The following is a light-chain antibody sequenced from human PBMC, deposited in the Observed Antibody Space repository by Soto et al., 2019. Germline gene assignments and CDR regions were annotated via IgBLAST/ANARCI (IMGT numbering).Light chain of an antibody. CDR2: DPS. CDR1: QSVDNY. J-gene: IGKJ4*01. CDR3: NPRKSWPLT. Sequence: EIVLTQSPATLSLSPGERATLSCRASQSVDNYLAWYQQKPGQAPRLLISDPSNRATAIPSRFSGGGYGTDFTLTISSLEPEDFAVYYCNPRKSWPLTFGGRTKVDIK. V-gene: IGKV3-11*01.